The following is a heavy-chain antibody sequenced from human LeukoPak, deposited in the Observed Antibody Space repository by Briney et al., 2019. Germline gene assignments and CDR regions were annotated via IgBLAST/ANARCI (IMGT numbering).Heavy chain of an antibody. Sequence: ASVKVSCKASGYTFTSYGISWVRQAPGQGLEWMGWISAYNGNTNYAQKLQGRVTMTTDTSTSTAYMELRSLRSDDTAVYYCARESLWFGELGSFDYWGQGTLVTASS. D-gene: IGHD3-10*01. J-gene: IGHJ4*02. CDR1: GYTFTSYG. V-gene: IGHV1-18*01. CDR3: ARESLWFGELGSFDY. CDR2: ISAYNGNT.